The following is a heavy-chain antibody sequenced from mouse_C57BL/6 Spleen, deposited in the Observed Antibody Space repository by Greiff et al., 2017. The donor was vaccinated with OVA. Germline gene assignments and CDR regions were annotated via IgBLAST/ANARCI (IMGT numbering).Heavy chain of an antibody. CDR2: IDPSDSYT. CDR1: GYTFTSYW. D-gene: IGHD1-1*01. Sequence: QVQLQQPGAELVMPGASVKLSCKASGYTFTSYWMHWVKQRPGQGLEWIGEIDPSDSYTNYNQKFKGKSTLTVDKSSSTAYMHLSSLTSEDSAVCYCARSLNYAWFAYWGQGTLVTVSA. J-gene: IGHJ3*01. V-gene: IGHV1-69*01. CDR3: ARSLNYAWFAY.